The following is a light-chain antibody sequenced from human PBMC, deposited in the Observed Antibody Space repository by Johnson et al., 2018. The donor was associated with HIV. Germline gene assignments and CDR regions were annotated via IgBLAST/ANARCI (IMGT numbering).Light chain of an antibody. CDR1: GSNIGDNY. J-gene: IGLJ1*01. V-gene: IGLV1-51*01. CDR3: GTWDSSLSASYV. CDR2: DDI. Sequence: QSVLTQPPSVSAAPGQKVTISCSGIGSNIGDNYVSWYQHLPGTAPRLLIYDDIKRPSGIPDRFSGSKSGTSATLGITGLQTGDEADYYCGTWDSSLSASYVFGTGTKVTVL.